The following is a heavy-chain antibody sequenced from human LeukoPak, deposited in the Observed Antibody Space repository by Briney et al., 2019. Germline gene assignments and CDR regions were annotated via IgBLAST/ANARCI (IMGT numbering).Heavy chain of an antibody. CDR2: IYTSGST. Sequence: SETLSLTCTVSGGSISSYYWTWIRQPAGKGLEWIGRIYTSGSTNYNPSLKSRVTISVDTSKNQFSLKLSSVTAADTAVYYCARDGGYCTNGVCSKPENWFDPWGQGTLVTVSS. V-gene: IGHV4-4*07. CDR3: ARDGGYCTNGVCSKPENWFDP. CDR1: GGSISSYY. D-gene: IGHD2-8*01. J-gene: IGHJ5*02.